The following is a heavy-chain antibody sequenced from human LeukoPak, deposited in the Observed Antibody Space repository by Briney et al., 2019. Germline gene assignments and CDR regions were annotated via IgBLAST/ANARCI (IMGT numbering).Heavy chain of an antibody. V-gene: IGHV1-18*01. CDR1: VYTFTSYG. CDR3: ARGGDMRVVGAFDI. D-gene: IGHD3-22*01. CDR2: ISAYNGNT. J-gene: IGHJ3*02. Sequence: ASVNVSCKASVYTFTSYGINWVRQAPGQGLEWMGWISAYNGNTNYAQKLQGRVTMTRDTSTSTVYMELRSLRSDDTALYYCARGGDMRVVGAFDIWGQGTMVTVSS.